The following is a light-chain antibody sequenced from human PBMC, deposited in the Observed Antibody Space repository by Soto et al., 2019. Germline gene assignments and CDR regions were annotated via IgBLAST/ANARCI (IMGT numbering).Light chain of an antibody. J-gene: IGKJ1*01. CDR3: QHYNSYSEA. V-gene: IGKV1-16*01. CDR2: AAS. Sequence: DIQMTQSPSSLSSSTGDIFTITCRSSQTIYIYLNWYQQKPGKAPNLLIYAASILQSGVPSRFSANGSGTDFTLTISSLQPDDFATYYCQHYNSYSEAFGQGTKVDIK. CDR1: QTIYIY.